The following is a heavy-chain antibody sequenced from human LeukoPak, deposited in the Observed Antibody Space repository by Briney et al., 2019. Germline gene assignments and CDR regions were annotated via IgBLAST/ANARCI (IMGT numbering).Heavy chain of an antibody. J-gene: IGHJ3*02. V-gene: IGHV1-8*01. CDR3: ARITIRKAFDI. CDR2: MNPNSGNT. D-gene: IGHD3-9*01. Sequence: WASVKVSCKASGYTFTSYDINWVRQATGQGLEWMGWMNPNSGNTGYAQKFQGRVTMTRNTSISTAYMELRSLRSDDTAVYYCARITIRKAFDIWGQGTMVTVSS. CDR1: GYTFTSYD.